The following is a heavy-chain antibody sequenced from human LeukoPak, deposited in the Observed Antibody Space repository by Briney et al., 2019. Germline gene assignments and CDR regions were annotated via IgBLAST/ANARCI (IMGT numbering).Heavy chain of an antibody. CDR2: INPNSGGT. Sequence: GASVKVSCKASGYTFTGYYMHWVRQAPGQGLEWMGWINPNSGGTNYAQKFQGRVTMTRDTSISTAYMELSRLRSDDTAVYYCARDKGYCSSTSCSWDYWGQGTLVTVSS. CDR3: ARDKGYCSSTSCSWDY. CDR1: GYTFTGYY. J-gene: IGHJ4*02. V-gene: IGHV1-2*02. D-gene: IGHD2-2*01.